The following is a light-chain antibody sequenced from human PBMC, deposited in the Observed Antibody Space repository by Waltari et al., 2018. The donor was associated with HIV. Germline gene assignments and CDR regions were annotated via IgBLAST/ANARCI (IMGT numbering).Light chain of an antibody. CDR2: DAS. J-gene: IGKJ1*01. V-gene: IGKV3-20*01. Sequence: EIVLTQSPGTLSLSPGERATLSCRASQNVDNTYLAWYHQNPGQPPMLLLFDASSRATGIPARFSGSGYGADFSLTISRLGPEDLGFYYCRQYGSSPWTFGQGTKVEIK. CDR1: QNVDNTY. CDR3: RQYGSSPWT.